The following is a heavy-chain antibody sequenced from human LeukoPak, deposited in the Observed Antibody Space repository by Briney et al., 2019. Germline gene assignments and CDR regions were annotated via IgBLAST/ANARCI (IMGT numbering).Heavy chain of an antibody. CDR1: GGSISSYY. D-gene: IGHD5-18*01. CDR2: IYYSGST. J-gene: IGHJ4*02. Sequence: SSETLSLTCTVSGGSISSYYWSWNRQPPGKGLEWIGYIYYSGSTNYNPSLKSRVTISVDTSKNQFSLKLSSVTAADTAVYYCARASYSYGYAHHFDYWGQGTLVTVSS. V-gene: IGHV4-59*01. CDR3: ARASYSYGYAHHFDY.